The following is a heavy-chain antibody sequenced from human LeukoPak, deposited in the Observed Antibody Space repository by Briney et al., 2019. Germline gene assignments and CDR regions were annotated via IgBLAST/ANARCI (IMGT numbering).Heavy chain of an antibody. CDR2: INPNSGGT. D-gene: IGHD3-3*01. CDR3: ATGTVLRLFDY. J-gene: IGHJ4*02. Sequence: ASVKVSCKASGYTFTGYYMHWVRQAPGQGLEWMGRINPNSGGTNYAQKFQGRVTMTEDTSTDTAYMELSSLRSEDTAVYYCATGTVLRLFDYWGQGTLVTVSS. V-gene: IGHV1-2*06. CDR1: GYTFTGYY.